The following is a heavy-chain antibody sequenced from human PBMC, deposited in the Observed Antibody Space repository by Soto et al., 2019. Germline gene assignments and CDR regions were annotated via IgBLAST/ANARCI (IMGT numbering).Heavy chain of an antibody. J-gene: IGHJ6*02. CDR2: INPNSGGT. Sequence: ASVKVSCKASGYTFTGYYMHWVRQAPGQGLEWMGWINPNSGGTNYAQKFQGRVTMTRDTSISTAYMELSRLRSDDTAVYYCAREEGYSYGTALYYYGMHVWGQGTTVTVSS. V-gene: IGHV1-2*02. CDR3: AREEGYSYGTALYYYGMHV. D-gene: IGHD5-18*01. CDR1: GYTFTGYY.